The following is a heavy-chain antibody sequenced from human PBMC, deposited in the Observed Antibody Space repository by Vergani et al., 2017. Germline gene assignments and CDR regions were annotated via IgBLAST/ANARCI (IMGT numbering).Heavy chain of an antibody. J-gene: IGHJ5*02. CDR3: AKYVGKYYGSGSYRPAGHNWFDP. CDR2: ISYDGSNK. Sequence: QVQLVESGGGVVQPGRSLRLSCAASGFTFSSYAMHWVRQAPGKGLEWVAVISYDGSNKYYADSVKGRFTISRDNSKNTLYLQMNSLRAEDTAVYYCAKYVGKYYGSGSYRPAGHNWFDPWGQGTLVTVSS. V-gene: IGHV3-30-3*02. CDR1: GFTFSSYA. D-gene: IGHD3-10*01.